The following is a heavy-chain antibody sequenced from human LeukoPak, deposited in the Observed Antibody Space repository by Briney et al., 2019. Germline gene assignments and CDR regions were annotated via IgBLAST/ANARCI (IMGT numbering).Heavy chain of an antibody. Sequence: ASVKVSCKVSGYTLTELSMHWVRQAPGKGLEWMGGFDPEDGETIYAQKFQGRVTMTEDTSTDTAYMELSSLRSEDTAVYYCATVQGGGYCSSTSCHDAFDIWGQGTMVTVSS. J-gene: IGHJ3*02. CDR3: ATVQGGGYCSSTSCHDAFDI. CDR2: FDPEDGET. D-gene: IGHD2-2*01. CDR1: GYTLTELS. V-gene: IGHV1-24*01.